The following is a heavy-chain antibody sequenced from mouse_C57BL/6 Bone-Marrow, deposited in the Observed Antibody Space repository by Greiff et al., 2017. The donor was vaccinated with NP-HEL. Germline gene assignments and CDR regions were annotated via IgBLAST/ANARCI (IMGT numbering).Heavy chain of an antibody. J-gene: IGHJ1*03. D-gene: IGHD1-1*01. CDR3: ARCNYGSSYDWYFDV. CDR2: IYPGDGDT. Sequence: QVQLQQSGAELVKPGASVKISCKASGYAFSSYWMNWVKQRPGKGLEWIGQIYPGDGDTNYNGKFKGKATLTADKSSSTAYMQLSSLTSEDSAVYFCARCNYGSSYDWYFDVWGTGTTVTVSS. V-gene: IGHV1-80*01. CDR1: GYAFSSYW.